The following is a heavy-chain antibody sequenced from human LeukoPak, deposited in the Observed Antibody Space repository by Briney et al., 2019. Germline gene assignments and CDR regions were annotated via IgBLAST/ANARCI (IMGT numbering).Heavy chain of an antibody. CDR1: GLTVSSNS. D-gene: IGHD4/OR15-4a*01. J-gene: IGHJ4*02. V-gene: IGHV3-53*01. Sequence: GGSLRLSCTVSGLTVSSNSMSWVRQAPGKGLEWVSFIYSDNTHYSDSVKGRFTISRDNSKNTLYLQMNGLRAEDTAVYYCARRAGAYSHPYDYWGQGTLVTVSS. CDR3: ARRAGAYSHPYDY. CDR2: IYSDNT.